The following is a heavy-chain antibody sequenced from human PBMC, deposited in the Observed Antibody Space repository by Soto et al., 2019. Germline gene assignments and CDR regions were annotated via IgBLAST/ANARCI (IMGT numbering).Heavy chain of an antibody. V-gene: IGHV3-11*01. CDR1: GFTLSHYR. J-gene: IGHJ5*02. CDR2: ITNSGSAI. D-gene: IGHD3-16*01. Sequence: QVQLVESGGGLVKPGGSLRLSCAASGFTLSHYRMTWIRQAPGKGLEWVSHITNSGSAIYYAASVKGRFTISRDSANKSVFLQMNSLRAEDTAVYYCARAYDYRGGTHYPWGQGTLVTVSS. CDR3: ARAYDYRGGTHYP.